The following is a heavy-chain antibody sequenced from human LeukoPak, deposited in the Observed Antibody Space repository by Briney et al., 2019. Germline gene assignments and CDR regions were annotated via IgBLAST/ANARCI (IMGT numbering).Heavy chain of an antibody. CDR2: IKQDGSEK. J-gene: IGHJ4*02. CDR3: ARYLSVPAAASLRYFDY. D-gene: IGHD2-2*01. V-gene: IGHV3-7*03. CDR1: GFTFSSYW. Sequence: GGSLRLSCAASGFTFSSYWMSWVRQAPGKGLEWVANIKQDGSEKYYVDSVKGRFTISRDNAKNSLYLQMNSLRAEDTAVYYCARYLSVPAAASLRYFDYWGQGTLVTVSS.